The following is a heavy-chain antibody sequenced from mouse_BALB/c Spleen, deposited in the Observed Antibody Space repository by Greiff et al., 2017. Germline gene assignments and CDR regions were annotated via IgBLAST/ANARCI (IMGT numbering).Heavy chain of an antibody. CDR3: ARGLPWTSWYFDV. CDR1: GYSITSDYA. V-gene: IGHV3-2*02. J-gene: IGHJ1*01. Sequence: VQLQQSGPGLVKPSQSLSLTCTVTGYSITSDYAWNWIRQFPGNKLEWMGYISYSGSTSYNPSLKSRISITRDTSKNQFFLQLNSVTTEDTATYYCARGLPWTSWYFDVWGAGTTVTVSS. D-gene: IGHD2-1*01. CDR2: ISYSGST.